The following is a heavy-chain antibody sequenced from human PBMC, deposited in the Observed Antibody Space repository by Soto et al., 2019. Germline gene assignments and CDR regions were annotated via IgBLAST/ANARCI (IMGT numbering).Heavy chain of an antibody. V-gene: IGHV5-51*01. CDR3: ARRRGDSTSPWGMDV. J-gene: IGHJ6*02. Sequence: PGETLKISCKGSGYRFTNYWIGWVRQMPGKGLEWMGIIYPGDSDTRYSPSFQGQVTISADKSISTAYLQWRSLKASDTAMYYCARRRGDSTSPWGMDVWGQGTTVTVSS. CDR2: IYPGDSDT. CDR1: GYRFTNYW. D-gene: IGHD3-16*01.